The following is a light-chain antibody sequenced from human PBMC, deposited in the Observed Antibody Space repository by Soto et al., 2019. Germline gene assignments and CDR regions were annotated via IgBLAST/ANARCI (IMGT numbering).Light chain of an antibody. CDR2: DAP. Sequence: DIQMTQSPSTLSASVGDRVTITCRASQGASTFLAWYQQNPGQAPKLLIYDAPTLQSGVPSRFSGSGSGTEFTLTISSLQHDDFATYYCQHYYSYSEAFGQGTKVDI. CDR3: QHYYSYSEA. V-gene: IGKV1-5*01. J-gene: IGKJ1*01. CDR1: QGASTF.